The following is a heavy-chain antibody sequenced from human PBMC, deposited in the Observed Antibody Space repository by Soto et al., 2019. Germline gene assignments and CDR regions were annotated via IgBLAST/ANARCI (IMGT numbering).Heavy chain of an antibody. CDR2: IKQDGSEK. CDR1: GFTFGSYW. Sequence: WGSLRLSCAGSGFTFGSYWLSWVRQAPGQGLEWVANIKQDGSEKYYVDSVKGRFTISRDNANTSLYLQMNSLRAEDTAVYYCARPVGINWSFPRFGTEVWGKGKTVTVSS. J-gene: IGHJ6*04. CDR3: ARPVGINWSFPRFGTEV. D-gene: IGHD1-1*01. V-gene: IGHV3-7*01.